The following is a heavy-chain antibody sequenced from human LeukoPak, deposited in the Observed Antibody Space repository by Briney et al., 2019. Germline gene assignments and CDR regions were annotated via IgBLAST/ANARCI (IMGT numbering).Heavy chain of an antibody. V-gene: IGHV3-23*01. Sequence: PGGSLRLSCAASGFTFSSYAMSWVRQAPGKGLEWVSAISGIGDRTYYADSVKGRFTISRDNSKNTLNLQMNSLRAEDTAVYYCAKESPYTSPRNYYFDYWGQGALVTVSS. D-gene: IGHD1-1*01. J-gene: IGHJ4*02. CDR2: ISGIGDRT. CDR1: GFTFSSYA. CDR3: AKESPYTSPRNYYFDY.